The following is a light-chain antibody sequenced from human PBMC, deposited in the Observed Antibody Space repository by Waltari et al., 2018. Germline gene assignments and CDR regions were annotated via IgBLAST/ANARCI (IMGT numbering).Light chain of an antibody. V-gene: IGKV2-28*01. CDR2: FGS. CDR3: MQGLQIPFT. J-gene: IGKJ2*01. CDR1: ESLLHTNGYYY. Sequence: EIVMTQPPISPPVTPGEPANISCRSSESLLHTNGYYYLDWYLQRPGQSPQLLIYFGSNRASGVADRCSGSASGTDFTLQVSRVEAEDVGVYFCMQGLQIPFTFGQGTKLQI.